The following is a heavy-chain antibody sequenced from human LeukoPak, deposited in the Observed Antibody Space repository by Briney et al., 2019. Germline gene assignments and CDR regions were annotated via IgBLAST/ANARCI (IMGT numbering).Heavy chain of an antibody. CDR2: IYYSGST. CDR1: GGSISSYY. V-gene: IGHV4-59*08. Sequence: SETLSLTCTVSGGSISSYYWSWIRQPPGKGLEWIGYIYYSGSTNYNPSLKSRVTISVDTSKNQFSLKLSSVTAADTAVYYCARVDINIYYYGMDVWGQGTTVTVSS. J-gene: IGHJ6*02. CDR3: ARVDINIYYYGMDV. D-gene: IGHD2-2*03.